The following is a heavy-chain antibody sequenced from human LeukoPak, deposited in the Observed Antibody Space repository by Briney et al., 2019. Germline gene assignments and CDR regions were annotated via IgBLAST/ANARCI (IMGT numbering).Heavy chain of an antibody. D-gene: IGHD4-11*01. J-gene: IGHJ6*02. CDR3: ASCRVTNYYYGMDV. CDR2: MNPNSGNT. Sequence: ASVKVSCKASGGTFSSYAISWVRQATGQGLEWMGWMNPNSGNTGYAQKFQGRVTMTRNTSISTAYMELSSLRPEDTAVYYCASCRVTNYYYGMDVWGQGTTVTVSS. CDR1: GGTFSSYA. V-gene: IGHV1-8*02.